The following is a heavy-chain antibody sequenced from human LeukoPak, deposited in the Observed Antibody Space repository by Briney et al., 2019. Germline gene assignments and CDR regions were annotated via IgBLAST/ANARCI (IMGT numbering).Heavy chain of an antibody. Sequence: GSLSLSCAASGFTFSSYGMHWVRQAPGKGLEWVAFIRYDGSNRYYADSVKGRFTISRDNSKNTLYLQMNSLRAEDTAVYYCASSIDGSRHRRFDYWGQGTLVTVSS. V-gene: IGHV3-30*02. CDR2: IRYDGSNR. CDR3: ASSIDGSRHRRFDY. CDR1: GFTFSSYG. J-gene: IGHJ4*02. D-gene: IGHD5-24*01.